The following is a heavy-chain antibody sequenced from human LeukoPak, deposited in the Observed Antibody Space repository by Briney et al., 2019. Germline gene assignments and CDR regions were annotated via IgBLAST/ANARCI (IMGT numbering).Heavy chain of an antibody. V-gene: IGHV3-11*04. CDR3: ARARQYSRGWLRSYYYYYYYMDV. CDR1: GFTFSDYY. CDR2: ISSSCSTI. D-gene: IGHD6-19*01. J-gene: IGHJ6*03. Sequence: PGGSLRLSCAASGFTFSDYYMNWIRQAPGKGLEGVSYISSSCSTIYYADSVKGRFTISRDNAKNSLYLQMNSLRAEDTAVYYCARARQYSRGWLRSYYYYYYYMDVWGKGTTVTVSS.